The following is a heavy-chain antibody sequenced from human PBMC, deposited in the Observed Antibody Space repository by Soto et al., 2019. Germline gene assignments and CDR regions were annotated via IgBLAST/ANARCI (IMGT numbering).Heavy chain of an antibody. V-gene: IGHV3-30-3*01. J-gene: IGHJ2*01. CDR2: ISYDGSNK. CDR1: GFTFSSYA. Sequence: QVQLVASGGGVVQPGRSLSLSCAASGFTFSSYAMHWVRQAPGKGLEWVAVISYDGSNKYYADSVKGRFTISRDNSKNTLYLQMNSLRAEDTAVYYCARDPLWGTAMVLWYFDLWGRGTLVTVSS. D-gene: IGHD5-18*01. CDR3: ARDPLWGTAMVLWYFDL.